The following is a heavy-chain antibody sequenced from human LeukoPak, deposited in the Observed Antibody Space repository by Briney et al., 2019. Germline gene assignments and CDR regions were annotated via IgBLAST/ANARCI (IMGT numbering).Heavy chain of an antibody. CDR3: ARGRVGEDY. Sequence: GASVKVSCKASGGTFNSYGIIWVRQATGQGLEWMGWISPNSGNTEYAQKFQGRVSLTRDTSIATAYMELSSLTSDDTAVYYCARGRVGEDYWGQGTLVTVSS. J-gene: IGHJ4*02. D-gene: IGHD3-16*01. CDR2: ISPNSGNT. V-gene: IGHV1-8*02. CDR1: GGTFNSYG.